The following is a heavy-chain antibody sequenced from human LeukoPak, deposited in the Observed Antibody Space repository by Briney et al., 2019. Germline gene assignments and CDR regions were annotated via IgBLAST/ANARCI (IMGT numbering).Heavy chain of an antibody. Sequence: ASVKVSCKASGYTLTGYYMHWVRQAPGQGLEWMGWINPNSGGTNYAQKFQGRVTMTRDTSISTAYMELSRLRSDDTAVYYCARDRLDIVVVVAATDAGSLFDYWGQGTLVTVSS. CDR1: GYTLTGYY. CDR2: INPNSGGT. D-gene: IGHD2-15*01. V-gene: IGHV1-2*02. CDR3: ARDRLDIVVVVAATDAGSLFDY. J-gene: IGHJ4*02.